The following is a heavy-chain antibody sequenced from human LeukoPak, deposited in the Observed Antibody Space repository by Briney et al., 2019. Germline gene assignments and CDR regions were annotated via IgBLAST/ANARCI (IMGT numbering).Heavy chain of an antibody. Sequence: PSETLSLTCTVSGGSISSHYWSWIRQPPGKGLEWIGYIYYSGSTNYNPSLKSRVTISVDTSKNQFSLKLSSVTAADTAVYYCARSLTYYDFWSGYYFDYWGQGTLVTVSS. V-gene: IGHV4-59*11. D-gene: IGHD3-3*01. J-gene: IGHJ4*02. CDR1: GGSISSHY. CDR3: ARSLTYYDFWSGYYFDY. CDR2: IYYSGST.